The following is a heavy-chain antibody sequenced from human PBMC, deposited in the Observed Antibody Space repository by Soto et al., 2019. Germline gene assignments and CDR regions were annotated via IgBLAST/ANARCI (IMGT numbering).Heavy chain of an antibody. D-gene: IGHD2-15*01. V-gene: IGHV1-69*08. Sequence: QVQLVQSGAEVKKPGSSVKVSCKASGGTFSSYTISWVRQAPGQGLEWMGRIIPILGIANYAQKFQGRVTIPEDKSTSTAYMELSSLRSEDTAVYYCAREVSSTSAGDVWGQGTTVTVSS. CDR3: AREVSSTSAGDV. CDR2: IIPILGIA. CDR1: GGTFSSYT. J-gene: IGHJ6*02.